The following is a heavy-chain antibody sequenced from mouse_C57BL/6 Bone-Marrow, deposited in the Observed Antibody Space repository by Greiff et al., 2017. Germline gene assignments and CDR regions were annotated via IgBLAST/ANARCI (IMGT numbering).Heavy chain of an antibody. CDR2: IDPETGGT. CDR3: TCITTVVATNY. V-gene: IGHV1-15*01. CDR1: GYTFTDYE. Sequence: VQLQQSGAELVRPGASVTLSCKASGYTFTDYEMHWVKQPPVHGLEWIGAIDPETGGTAYNQKFKGKAILTADKSSSTAYMELRILTSEDSAFYYGTCITTVVATNYWGQGTTLTVSS. D-gene: IGHD1-1*01. J-gene: IGHJ2*01.